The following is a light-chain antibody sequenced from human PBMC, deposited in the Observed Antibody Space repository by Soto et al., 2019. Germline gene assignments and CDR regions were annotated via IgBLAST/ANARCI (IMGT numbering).Light chain of an antibody. Sequence: QTVVTQSPSASASPGASVKLTCTLSSGHSSYAIAWHQQQPEKGPRYLMKLSSDGSHSKGDGIPDRFSGSSSGAERYLTISSLQSEDEADYYCQTWDTGARVVFGGGTQLTVL. V-gene: IGLV4-69*01. J-gene: IGLJ2*01. CDR2: LSSDGSH. CDR1: SGHSSYA. CDR3: QTWDTGARVV.